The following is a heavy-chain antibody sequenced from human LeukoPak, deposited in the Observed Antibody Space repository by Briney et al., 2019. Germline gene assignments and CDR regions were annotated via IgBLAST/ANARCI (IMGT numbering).Heavy chain of an antibody. CDR2: ISWSGGST. D-gene: IGHD2-8*01. V-gene: IGHV3-23*01. J-gene: IGHJ4*02. CDR3: AKDRSCINVICHGEFDY. CDR1: GFIFSSYA. Sequence: GGSLRLSCAASGFIFSSYAMSWVRQAPGKGLEWVSTISWSGGSTYYADSVKGRFTISRDNSKNTVYLQMNSLRAENTAVYYCAKDRSCINVICHGEFDYWGQGTLVTVSS.